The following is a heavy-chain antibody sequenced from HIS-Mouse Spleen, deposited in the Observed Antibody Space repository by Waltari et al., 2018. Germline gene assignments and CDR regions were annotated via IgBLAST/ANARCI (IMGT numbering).Heavy chain of an antibody. V-gene: IGHV4-34*01. D-gene: IGHD1-1*01. CDR1: GGSFSGYY. CDR3: ASYNLNRRDDAFDI. J-gene: IGHJ3*02. Sequence: QVQLQQWGAGLLKPSEPLSLTCAVYGGSFSGYYWTWIRQPPGKGLELIGEINHSGSTNYNPSLKSRVTISVDTSKNQFSLKLSSVTAADTAVYYCASYNLNRRDDAFDIWGQGTMVTVSS. CDR2: INHSGST.